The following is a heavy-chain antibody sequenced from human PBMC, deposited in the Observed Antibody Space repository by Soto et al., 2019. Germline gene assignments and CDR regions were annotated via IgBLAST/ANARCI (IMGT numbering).Heavy chain of an antibody. CDR2: IYSDDDK. V-gene: IGHV2-5*02. Sequence: QITLKESGPTLVKPTQTLTLTCTFSGFSLGTSEVSVGWIRQPPGKALEWLALIYSDDDKRYSPSLKSRLTXTLXTSKNPVVLTMTNMDPVDTATYYCAHHKRGRGGDYWGQGTLVTVSS. CDR3: AHHKRGRGGDY. J-gene: IGHJ4*02. CDR1: GFSLGTSEVS. D-gene: IGHD3-16*01.